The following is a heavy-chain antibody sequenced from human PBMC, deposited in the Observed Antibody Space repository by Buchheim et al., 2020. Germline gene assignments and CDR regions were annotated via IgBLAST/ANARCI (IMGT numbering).Heavy chain of an antibody. CDR3: AKEAGTGNWFDP. J-gene: IGHJ5*02. D-gene: IGHD1-1*01. Sequence: QVQLVESGGGVVQPGRSLRLSCAASGFTFSSXGMHWVRQAPGKGLEWVAVISYDGSNKYYADSVKGRFXVSRENSKNTLYLQMNSLRAEDTAVYYCAKEAGTGNWFDPWGQGTL. CDR2: ISYDGSNK. V-gene: IGHV3-30*18. CDR1: GFTFSSXG.